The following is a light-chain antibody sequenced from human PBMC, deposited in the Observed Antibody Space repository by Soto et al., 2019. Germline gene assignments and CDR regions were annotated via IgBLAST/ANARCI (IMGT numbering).Light chain of an antibody. V-gene: IGLV1-44*01. CDR2: SNN. Sequence: QSLLTQPPSASGTPGQRVTISCSGSISNIGSNDVNWYQQLPGTAPKLLMHSNNRRPSGVPDRFSGSRSGTSASLAISGLQSEDEADYYCAAWDDSLNAVGFGGGTKLTVL. CDR3: AAWDDSLNAVG. CDR1: ISNIGSND. J-gene: IGLJ2*01.